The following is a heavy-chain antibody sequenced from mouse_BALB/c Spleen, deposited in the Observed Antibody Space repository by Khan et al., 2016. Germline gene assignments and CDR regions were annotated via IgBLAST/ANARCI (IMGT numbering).Heavy chain of an antibody. J-gene: IGHJ3*01. V-gene: IGHV3-2*02. Sequence: EVQLQESGPGLVKPSQSLSLTCTVTGYSITSDYAWNWIRQFPGNKLEWMGYISYSGYTNYNPSLKSRISITRDTSKNQLFLQLNSVTTEDTATYYFAYAGYYSWFTYWGQGTLVTVSA. CDR2: ISYSGYT. D-gene: IGHD2-3*01. CDR1: GYSITSDYA. CDR3: AYAGYYSWFTY.